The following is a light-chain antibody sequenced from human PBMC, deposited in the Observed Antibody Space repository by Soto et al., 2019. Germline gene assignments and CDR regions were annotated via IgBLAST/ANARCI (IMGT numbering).Light chain of an antibody. J-gene: IGLJ1*01. V-gene: IGLV2-23*01. CDR1: SSDVGSSNF. CDR2: EGD. Sequence: QSVLTRPASVSGSPGESLTISCSGTSSDVGSSNFVSWYQQHPGKAPKLIIFEGDRRPSGVSGRFSGSKSGNTASLTISGLQAEDEADYYCCSFARSSSFYVFGTGTKVTVL. CDR3: CSFARSSSFYV.